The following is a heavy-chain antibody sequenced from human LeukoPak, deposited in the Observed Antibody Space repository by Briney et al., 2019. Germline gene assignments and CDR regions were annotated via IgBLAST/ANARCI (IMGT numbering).Heavy chain of an antibody. CDR3: ARETDRSSWNY. CDR1: GYTFTDYY. V-gene: IGHV1-2*02. CDR2: INPNSGGT. D-gene: IGHD6-13*01. J-gene: IGHJ4*02. Sequence: GESLKISCKASGYTFTDYYMHWVRQAPGQGLEWMGWINPNSGGTKYAQKFQGRVTMTRDTSISTAYMELSRLRSDDTAVYYCARETDRSSWNYWGQGTLVTVSS.